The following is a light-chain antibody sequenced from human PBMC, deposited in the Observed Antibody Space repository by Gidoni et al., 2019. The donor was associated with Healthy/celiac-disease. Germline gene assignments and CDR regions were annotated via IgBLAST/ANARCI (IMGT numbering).Light chain of an antibody. CDR1: SSNIGSNT. V-gene: IGLV1-44*01. CDR3: AAWDDSLNGLVV. Sequence: QSVLTPPPSASGTPGQRVTIPCSGSSSNIGSNTVNWYQQLPGTAPKLLIYSNNQRPSGVPDRFSGSKSGTSASLAISGLQSEDEADYYCAAWDDSLNGLVVFGGGTKLTVL. CDR2: SNN. J-gene: IGLJ2*01.